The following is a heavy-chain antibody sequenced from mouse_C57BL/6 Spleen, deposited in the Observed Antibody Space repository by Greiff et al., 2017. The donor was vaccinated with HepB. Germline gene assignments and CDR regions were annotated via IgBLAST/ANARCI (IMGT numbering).Heavy chain of an antibody. CDR3: ASEIVYYYGSRGYFDV. CDR1: GYTFTDYY. Sequence: VQLQQSGAELVRPGASVKLSCKASGYTFTDYYINWVKQRPGQGLEWIARIYPGSGNTYYNEKFKGKATLTAEKSSSTAYMQLSSLTSEDSAVYFCASEIVYYYGSRGYFDVWGTGTTVTVSS. D-gene: IGHD1-1*01. CDR2: IYPGSGNT. J-gene: IGHJ1*03. V-gene: IGHV1-76*01.